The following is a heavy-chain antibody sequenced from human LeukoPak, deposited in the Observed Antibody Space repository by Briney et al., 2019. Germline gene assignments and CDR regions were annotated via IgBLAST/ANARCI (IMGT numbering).Heavy chain of an antibody. J-gene: IGHJ4*02. CDR2: ISGSGGST. CDR1: GFTFSSYA. D-gene: IGHD3-10*01. V-gene: IGHV3-23*01. Sequence: HPGGYLRLSCAASGFTFSSYAMSWVRQAPGKGLEWVSAISGSGGSTYYADSVKGRFTISRDNSKNTLSLQMNSLRAEDTAMYYCARGPEYGSGTYELDYWGQGTLVTVSS. CDR3: ARGPEYGSGTYELDY.